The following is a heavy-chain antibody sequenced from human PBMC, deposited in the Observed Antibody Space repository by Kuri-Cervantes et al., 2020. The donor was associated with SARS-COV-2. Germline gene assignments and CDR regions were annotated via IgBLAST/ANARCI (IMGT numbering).Heavy chain of an antibody. J-gene: IGHJ4*02. Sequence: GESLKISCAAPGFTFSSYAMSWVRQAPGKGLEWVSTISGSGGSTYYADSVKGRFTISRDNSKNTLYLQMNSLRAEDTAVYYCAKASPTSYSSGWYAHYWGQGTRGTVSS. V-gene: IGHV3-23*01. CDR1: GFTFSSYA. CDR2: ISGSGGST. D-gene: IGHD6-19*01. CDR3: AKASPTSYSSGWYAHY.